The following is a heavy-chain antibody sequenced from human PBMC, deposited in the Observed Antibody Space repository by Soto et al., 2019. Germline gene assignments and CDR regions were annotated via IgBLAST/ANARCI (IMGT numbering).Heavy chain of an antibody. J-gene: IGHJ4*02. Sequence: ASVKVSCKASGYTFTSYGISWVRQAPGQGLECMGWISVYNGNTHYAQKFQGRVTMTADTSTSTAYMELRSLRSDDTAVYYCARVEQSLRFQLWGLGTLVTVSS. CDR3: ARVEQSLRFQL. V-gene: IGHV1-18*04. CDR1: GYTFTSYG. D-gene: IGHD6-19*01. CDR2: ISVYNGNT.